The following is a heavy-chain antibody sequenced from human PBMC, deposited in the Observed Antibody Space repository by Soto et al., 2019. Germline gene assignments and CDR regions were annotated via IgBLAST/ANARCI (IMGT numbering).Heavy chain of an antibody. D-gene: IGHD6-13*01. CDR1: GGTFSIYT. V-gene: IGHV1-69*04. Sequence: QVQLVQSGSEVKKPGSSVRVSCKTSGGTFSIYTISWVRQAPGQGLEWMGRALPFLDITSYSQSFQGRVTITADRSTTTAYMELSSLRSEDTAVYYCARDRDNSNWPNFDSWGQGTLVTVSS. CDR3: ARDRDNSNWPNFDS. CDR2: ALPFLDIT. J-gene: IGHJ4*02.